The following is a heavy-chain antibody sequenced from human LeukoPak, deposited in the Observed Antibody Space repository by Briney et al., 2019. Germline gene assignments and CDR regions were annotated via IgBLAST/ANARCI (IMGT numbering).Heavy chain of an antibody. CDR3: ARSYCSSTSCYIYWFDP. D-gene: IGHD2-2*02. J-gene: IGHJ5*02. CDR1: GGSFSGYY. V-gene: IGHV4-34*01. Sequence: SETLSLTCAVYGGSFSGYYWSWIRQPPGKGLEWIGEINHSGSTNHNPSLKSRVTISVDTSKNQFSLKLSSVTAADTAVYYCARSYCSSTSCYIYWFDPWGQGTLVTVSS. CDR2: INHSGST.